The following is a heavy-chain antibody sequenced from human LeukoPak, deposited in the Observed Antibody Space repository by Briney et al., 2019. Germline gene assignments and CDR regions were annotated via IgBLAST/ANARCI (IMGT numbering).Heavy chain of an antibody. CDR3: VRYNGASSGGIGYFHY. J-gene: IGHJ4*02. CDR1: GGSLSSFY. CDR2: VHDSVST. D-gene: IGHD4-23*01. Sequence: PSEILSLICTVFGGSLSSFYGSWIRQAPGKGLEWIGYVHDSVSTSYNHTLKSRVTMSVHTSKDQFSLRLSSVTSADTAVYDCVRYNGASSGGIGYFHYWGQGTLVTVSS. V-gene: IGHV4-59*01.